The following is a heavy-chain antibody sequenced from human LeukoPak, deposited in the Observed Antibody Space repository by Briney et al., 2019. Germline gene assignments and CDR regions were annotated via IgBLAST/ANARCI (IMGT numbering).Heavy chain of an antibody. J-gene: IGHJ5*02. D-gene: IGHD6-6*01. V-gene: IGHV4-34*01. CDR3: ARGLAAYSP. Sequence: SETLSLTCAVYGVSFSGYYWSWIRQPPGKGLEWIGEINHSGSTNYNPSLKSRVTISVDTSKNQFSLKLSSVTAADTAVYYCARGLAAYSPWGQGTLVTVSS. CDR1: GVSFSGYY. CDR2: INHSGST.